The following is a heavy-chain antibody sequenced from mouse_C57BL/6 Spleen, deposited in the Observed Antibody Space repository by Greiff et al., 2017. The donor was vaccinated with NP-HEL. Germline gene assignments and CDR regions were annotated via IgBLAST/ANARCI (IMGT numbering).Heavy chain of an antibody. J-gene: IGHJ2*01. CDR1: GYTFTDYN. D-gene: IGHD1-1*01. V-gene: IGHV1-22*01. CDR2: INPNNGGT. Sequence: EVKLMESGPELVKPGASVKMSCKASGYTFTDYNMHWVKQSHGKSLEWIGYINPNNGGTSYNQKFKGKATLTVNKSSSTAYMELRSLTSEDSAVYYCARGNYYGPRDYWGQGTTLTVSS. CDR3: ARGNYYGPRDY.